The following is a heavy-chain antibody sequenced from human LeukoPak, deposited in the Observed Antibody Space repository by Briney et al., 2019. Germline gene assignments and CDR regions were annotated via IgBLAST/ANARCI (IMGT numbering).Heavy chain of an antibody. CDR3: VRDGGGTTPYDC. D-gene: IGHD1-7*01. V-gene: IGHV3-74*01. CDR2: ISPDGGNI. Sequence: GGSLRLSCAASGFTLSDYWMNWVRQVPGKGPVWVSHISPDGGNIAYADSVKGRFTISRDSAKNTLYLQMNSLRVEDTAVYYCVRDGGGTTPYDCWGQGSLVTVSS. CDR1: GFTLSDYW. J-gene: IGHJ4*02.